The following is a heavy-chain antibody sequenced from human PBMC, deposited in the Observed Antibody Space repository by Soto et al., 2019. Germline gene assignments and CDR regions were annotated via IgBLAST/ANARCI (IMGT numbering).Heavy chain of an antibody. Sequence: PSETLSLTCTVSGGSISSYYWSWIRQPPGKGLEWIGYIYYSGSTNYNPSLKSRVTISVDTSKNQFSLKLSSVTAADTAVYYCARAYYYDSSGYYPPGFDYWGQGTLVTVSS. CDR2: IYYSGST. CDR1: GGSISSYY. CDR3: ARAYYYDSSGYYPPGFDY. J-gene: IGHJ4*02. V-gene: IGHV4-59*12. D-gene: IGHD3-22*01.